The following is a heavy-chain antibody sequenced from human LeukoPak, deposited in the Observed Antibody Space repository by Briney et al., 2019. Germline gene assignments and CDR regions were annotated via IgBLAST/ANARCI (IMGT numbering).Heavy chain of an antibody. Sequence: GGSLRLSCAASGFAFSSYGMHWVRQAPGKGLEWVAVISYDGSNKYYADSVKGRFTISRDNSKNTLYLQMNSLRAEDTAVYYCAKDRAYYDSSGYCYDVIGPIDYWGQGTLVTVSS. V-gene: IGHV3-30*18. CDR1: GFAFSSYG. J-gene: IGHJ4*02. CDR3: AKDRAYYDSSGYCYDVIGPIDY. D-gene: IGHD3-22*01. CDR2: ISYDGSNK.